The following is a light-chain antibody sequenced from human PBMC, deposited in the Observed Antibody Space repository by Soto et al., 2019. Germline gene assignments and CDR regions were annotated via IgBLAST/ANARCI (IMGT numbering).Light chain of an antibody. J-gene: IGKJ3*01. V-gene: IGKV3-11*01. CDR3: QQRSNWPLLFT. CDR2: DAS. Sequence: EIVLTQSPATLSLSPGERATLSCRASQSVSSYLAWYQQKPGQAPRLLIYDASNRATGIPARFSGSGSGTDFTLTIRSLEPDDFAVYYCQQRSNWPLLFTFGPGTKVDIK. CDR1: QSVSSY.